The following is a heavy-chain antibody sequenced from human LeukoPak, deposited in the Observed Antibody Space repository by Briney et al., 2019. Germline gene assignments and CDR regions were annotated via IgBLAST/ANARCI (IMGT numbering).Heavy chain of an antibody. CDR1: GGSISSYY. V-gene: IGHV4-59*01. D-gene: IGHD4-17*01. J-gene: IGHJ3*02. CDR2: IYYSGST. CDR3: ARFFNGGTTVDAFDI. Sequence: PSETLSLTCTVSGGSISSYYWSWIRQPPGKGLEWIGYIYYSGSTNYNPSLKSRVTISVDTSKNQFSLKLSSVTAADTAVYYCARFFNGGTTVDAFDIWGQGTMVTVSS.